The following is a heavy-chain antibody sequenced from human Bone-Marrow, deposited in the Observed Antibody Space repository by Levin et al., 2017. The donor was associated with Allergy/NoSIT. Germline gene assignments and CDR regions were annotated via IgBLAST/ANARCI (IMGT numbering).Heavy chain of an antibody. CDR2: IIPIFGTA. V-gene: IGHV1-69*06. CDR3: ASTQEPAYYYDSSGYLGAFDI. D-gene: IGHD3-22*01. Sequence: ASVKVSCKASGSTFSSYAISWVRQAPGQGLEWMGGIIPIFGTANYAQKFQGRVTITADKSTSTAYMELSSLRSEDTAVYYCASTQEPAYYYDSSGYLGAFDIWGQGTMVTVSS. CDR1: GSTFSSYA. J-gene: IGHJ3*02.